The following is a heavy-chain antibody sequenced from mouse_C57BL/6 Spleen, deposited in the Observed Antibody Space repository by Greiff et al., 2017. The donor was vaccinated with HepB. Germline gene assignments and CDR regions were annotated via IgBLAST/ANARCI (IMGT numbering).Heavy chain of an antibody. J-gene: IGHJ3*01. CDR3: ARGPYYGYDRGFAY. Sequence: VQLQQSGAELVRPGASVKLSCTASGFNIKDYYMHWVKQRPEQGLEWIGRIDPEDGDTAYAPKFQGKATMTADTSSNTAYLQLSSLTSEDTAVYYCARGPYYGYDRGFAYWGQGTLVTVSA. D-gene: IGHD2-9*01. CDR1: GFNIKDYY. CDR2: IDPEDGDT. V-gene: IGHV14-1*01.